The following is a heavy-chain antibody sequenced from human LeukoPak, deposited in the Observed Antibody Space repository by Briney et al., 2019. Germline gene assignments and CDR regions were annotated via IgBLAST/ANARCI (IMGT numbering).Heavy chain of an antibody. CDR1: GFTFSSYS. V-gene: IGHV3-21*04. J-gene: IGHJ4*02. CDR2: ISSSSSHI. Sequence: GGSLRLSCAASGFTFSSYSMNWVRQAPGKGLEWVSSISSSSSHIYYADSVKGRFTISRDNAKNSLYLQMNSLRAEDTALYYCAKGSITMVRGPIGFDYWGQGTLVTVSS. CDR3: AKGSITMVRGPIGFDY. D-gene: IGHD3-10*01.